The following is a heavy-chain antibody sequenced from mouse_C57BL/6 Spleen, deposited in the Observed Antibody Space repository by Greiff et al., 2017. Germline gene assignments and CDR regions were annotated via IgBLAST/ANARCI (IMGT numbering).Heavy chain of an antibody. Sequence: EVQLQQSGAELVRPGASVKLSCTASGFNIKDSYMHWVQPRPEQGLEWIGRIDTEDGDTEYAPKLPGKATMTSNTSANTAYLQLSSLTSEDTAGYYCIYSGYFDVWGTGTTVTVSS. CDR3: IYSGYFDV. V-gene: IGHV14-1*01. CDR1: GFNIKDSY. J-gene: IGHJ1*03. CDR2: IDTEDGDT. D-gene: IGHD1-1*01.